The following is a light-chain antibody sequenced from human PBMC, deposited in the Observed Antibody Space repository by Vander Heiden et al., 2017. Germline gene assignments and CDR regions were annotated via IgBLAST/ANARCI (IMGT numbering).Light chain of an antibody. J-gene: IGLJ3*02. Sequence: NFMLTQPHSVSESPGKTVTISCPGSSGSIARHYVQWYQQRPGSAPTTVIYEDNQRPAGVPDRVSGSIDSSSNAASLTISGLKTEDEADYYCQSDDSSNHWVFGGGTKLTVL. CDR3: QSDDSSNHWV. CDR2: EDN. CDR1: SGSIARHY. V-gene: IGLV6-57*02.